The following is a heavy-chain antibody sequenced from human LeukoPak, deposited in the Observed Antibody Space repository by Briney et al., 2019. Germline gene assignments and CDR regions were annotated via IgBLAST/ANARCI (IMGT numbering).Heavy chain of an antibody. CDR2: ISWNSGSI. J-gene: IGHJ6*02. D-gene: IGHD2-2*01. CDR1: GFTFDDYA. Sequence: GGSLRLSCAASGFTFDDYAMHWVRQAPGKGLEWVSGISWNSGSIGYADPVKGRFTISRDNAKNSLYLQMNSLRAEDTALYYCAKDIGTSYYYYYGMDVWGQGTTVTVSS. CDR3: AKDIGTSYYYYYGMDV. V-gene: IGHV3-9*01.